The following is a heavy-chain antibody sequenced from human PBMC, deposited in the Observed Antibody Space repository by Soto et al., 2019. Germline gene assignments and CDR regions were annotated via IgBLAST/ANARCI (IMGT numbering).Heavy chain of an antibody. CDR3: ARVGIAGAGPRDYYFDC. J-gene: IGHJ4*01. D-gene: IGHD6-19*01. CDR1: GYTFTSYG. V-gene: IGHV1-2*04. Sequence: GASVKVSCKASGYTFTSYGISWVRQAPGQGLEWMGWINPNSGGTNYAQKVQGWFTMTRDTSISTPYMELSRLRSDDTAVYYCARVGIAGAGPRDYYFDCWAQGTLVTFSS. CDR2: INPNSGGT.